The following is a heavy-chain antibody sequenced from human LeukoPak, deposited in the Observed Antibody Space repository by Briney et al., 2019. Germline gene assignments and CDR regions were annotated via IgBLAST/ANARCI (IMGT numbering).Heavy chain of an antibody. Sequence: ASVKVPCKASGYTLTGYYMHWVRQAPGEGLEWMGWINPNSGATNYAQKFQGRVTMTRNTSISTAYMELSSLRSEDTAVYYCARGPSKYYYDSSGWFDPWGQGTLVTVSS. CDR2: INPNSGAT. J-gene: IGHJ5*02. CDR3: ARGPSKYYYDSSGWFDP. D-gene: IGHD3-22*01. CDR1: GYTLTGYY. V-gene: IGHV1-2*02.